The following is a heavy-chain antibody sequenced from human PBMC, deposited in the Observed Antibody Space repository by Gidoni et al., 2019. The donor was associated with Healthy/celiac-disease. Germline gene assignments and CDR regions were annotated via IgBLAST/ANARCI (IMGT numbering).Heavy chain of an antibody. Sequence: QLQLPESGPGLVKPSETLSLTCTVSGGSISSSSSYWGWIRQPPGTGLEWIGSVYSSGSTYYNPSLKSRITISVDTSKNQLSLKLTSVTAADTTVYYCARQELHGTSFDYWGQGTLVTVSS. V-gene: IGHV4-39*01. J-gene: IGHJ4*02. D-gene: IGHD1-1*01. CDR3: ARQELHGTSFDY. CDR1: GGSISSSSSY. CDR2: VYSSGST.